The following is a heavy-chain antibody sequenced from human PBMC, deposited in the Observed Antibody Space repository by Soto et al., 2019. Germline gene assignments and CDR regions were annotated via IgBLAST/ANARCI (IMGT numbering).Heavy chain of an antibody. J-gene: IGHJ6*03. D-gene: IGHD2-2*03. V-gene: IGHV3-48*04. Sequence: GGSLRLSCAASGFTFSSYSMNWVRQAPGKGLEWVSYISSSSSTIYYADSVKGRFTISRDNAKNTLYLQMNSLRAEDMAVYYCASGYCSSTSCTGYYYMDVWGKGTTVTVSS. CDR2: ISSSSSTI. CDR3: ASGYCSSTSCTGYYYMDV. CDR1: GFTFSSYS.